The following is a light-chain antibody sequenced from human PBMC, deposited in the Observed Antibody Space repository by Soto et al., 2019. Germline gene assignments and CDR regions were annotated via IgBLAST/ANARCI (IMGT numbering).Light chain of an antibody. CDR3: SSYGGYNNVI. J-gene: IGLJ2*01. Sequence: QSVLTQPPSASGSPGQSVTISCTGTSSDVGGYNYVSWYQQHPDKAPKLIIYEVSKRPSGVPDRFSGSKSGNTASLTVSELQAEDEADYYCSSYGGYNNVIFGGGNKLTVL. CDR1: SSDVGGYNY. V-gene: IGLV2-8*01. CDR2: EVS.